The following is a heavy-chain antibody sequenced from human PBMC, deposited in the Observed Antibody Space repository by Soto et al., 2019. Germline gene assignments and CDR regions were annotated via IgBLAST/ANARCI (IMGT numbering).Heavy chain of an antibody. D-gene: IGHD2-8*01. CDR1: GGSISSSSYY. Sequence: SETLSLTCTVSGGSISSSSYYWGWIRQPPGKGLEWIGSIYYSGSTYYNPSLKSRVTISVDTSKNQFSLKLSSVTAADTAVYYCARQGYCTNGVCLFDYWGQGTLVTVSS. J-gene: IGHJ4*02. CDR2: IYYSGST. V-gene: IGHV4-39*01. CDR3: ARQGYCTNGVCLFDY.